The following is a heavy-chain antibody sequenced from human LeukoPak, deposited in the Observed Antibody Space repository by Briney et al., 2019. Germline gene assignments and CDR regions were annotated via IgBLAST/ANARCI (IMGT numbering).Heavy chain of an antibody. Sequence: SETLSLTCTVSGGSISSYYWSWIRQPAGKGLEWIGRIYTSGSTNYNPSLKSRVTISVDTSKNQFSLKLSSVTAADTAVYYCARLSSNWSHFDYWGQGTLVTVST. D-gene: IGHD6-13*01. V-gene: IGHV4-4*07. CDR3: ARLSSNWSHFDY. CDR2: IYTSGST. J-gene: IGHJ4*02. CDR1: GGSISSYY.